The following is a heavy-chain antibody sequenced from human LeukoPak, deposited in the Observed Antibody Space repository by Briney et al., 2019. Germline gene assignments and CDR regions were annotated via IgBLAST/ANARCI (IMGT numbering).Heavy chain of an antibody. Sequence: ASVKVSCKASGYTFTSYDINWVRQATGQGLEWMGWMNPNSGNTGYAQKFQGRVTMTRNTSISTAYMELSSLRSEDTAVYYCARAQTHYYDFWSGYYTNFDYWGQGTLVTVSS. V-gene: IGHV1-8*01. CDR1: GYTFTSYD. CDR3: ARAQTHYYDFWSGYYTNFDY. CDR2: MNPNSGNT. D-gene: IGHD3-3*01. J-gene: IGHJ4*02.